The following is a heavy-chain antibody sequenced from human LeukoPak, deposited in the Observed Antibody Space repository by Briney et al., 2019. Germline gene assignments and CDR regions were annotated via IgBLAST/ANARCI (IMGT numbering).Heavy chain of an antibody. CDR1: GFTFSSRG. CDR3: AREDNPLWFDP. Sequence: GGSLRLSCAASGFTFSSRGMSWVRQAPGKGLEWVSSITPSGDGTYYAASVKGRFTISRDNSNNTVHLQMNSLRPDDSALYYCAREDNPLWFDPWGQGTLVTVSS. D-gene: IGHD1-1*01. J-gene: IGHJ5*02. CDR2: ITPSGDGT. V-gene: IGHV3-23*01.